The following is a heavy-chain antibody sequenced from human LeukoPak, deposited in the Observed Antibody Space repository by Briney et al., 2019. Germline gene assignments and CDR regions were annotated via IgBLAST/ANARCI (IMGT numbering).Heavy chain of an antibody. CDR3: ARRPSYYDFWSGYYNS. CDR2: ISHSGST. Sequence: SETLSLTCAVYGGSFSGYYWSWIRQPPGKGLEWIGEISHSGSTNYNPSLKSRVTISVDTSKNQFSLKLSSVTAADTAVYYCARRPSYYDFWSGYYNSWGQGTLVTVSS. J-gene: IGHJ4*02. CDR1: GGSFSGYY. D-gene: IGHD3-3*01. V-gene: IGHV4-34*01.